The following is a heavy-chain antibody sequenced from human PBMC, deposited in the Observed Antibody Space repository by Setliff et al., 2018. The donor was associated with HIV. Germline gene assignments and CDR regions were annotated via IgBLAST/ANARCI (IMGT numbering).Heavy chain of an antibody. CDR1: GGTFSRYT. J-gene: IGHJ4*02. Sequence: SVKVSCKASGGTFSRYTIAWVRQAPGQGLDWVGGLIPFFGTANYAQRFQGRVTIATDEYASTAYMELSSLTSEDTAVYYCATRGRDLGFDYWGQGTLVTVSS. V-gene: IGHV1-69*05. D-gene: IGHD1-1*01. CDR3: ATRGRDLGFDY. CDR2: LIPFFGTA.